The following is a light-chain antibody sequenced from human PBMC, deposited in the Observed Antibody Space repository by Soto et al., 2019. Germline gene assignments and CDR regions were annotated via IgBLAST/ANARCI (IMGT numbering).Light chain of an antibody. V-gene: IGKV3D-20*02. J-gene: IGKJ5*01. CDR1: QSVRSNY. CDR3: HQRSNWLDT. Sequence: EIVLTQSPGTLSLSPGERATLSCRASQSVRSNYLAWYQQKPGQAPRLLIYGTSSRASGIPDRFSGSGSGTDFTLTISRLEPEDFAVYYCHQRSNWLDTFGQGTRLEI. CDR2: GTS.